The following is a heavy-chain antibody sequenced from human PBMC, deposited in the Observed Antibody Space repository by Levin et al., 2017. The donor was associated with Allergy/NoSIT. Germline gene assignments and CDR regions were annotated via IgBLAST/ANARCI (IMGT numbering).Heavy chain of an antibody. D-gene: IGHD5-18*01. Sequence: ASVKVSCKASGYTFTSRYMHWIRQASGQGLEWLGFINPSRGDTTYAQDFKGRVTMTRDTSTSTVYMELSSLRSDDTAVYYCAKVCDYNYGPLCHWGQGTLVTVSS. CDR3: AKVCDYNYGPLCH. J-gene: IGHJ4*02. CDR2: INPSRGDT. V-gene: IGHV1-46*01. CDR1: GYTFTSRY.